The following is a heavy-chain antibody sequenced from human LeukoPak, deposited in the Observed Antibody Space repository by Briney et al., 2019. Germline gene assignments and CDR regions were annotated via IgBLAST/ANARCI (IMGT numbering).Heavy chain of an antibody. Sequence: GGSLRLSCAASGFTFSDHYMDWLRQAPGKGLEWVGRTRNKANSYTTEYAASVKGRFTVSRDALKNSLHLQMNSLKTEDTAVYYCARASGNSTIRYYFDNWGQGTLVTVSS. D-gene: IGHD3-3*01. CDR1: GFTFSDHY. CDR2: TRNKANSYTT. V-gene: IGHV3-72*01. J-gene: IGHJ4*02. CDR3: ARASGNSTIRYYFDN.